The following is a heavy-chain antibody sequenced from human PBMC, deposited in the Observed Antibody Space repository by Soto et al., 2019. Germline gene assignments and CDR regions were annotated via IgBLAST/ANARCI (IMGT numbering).Heavy chain of an antibody. CDR3: AKGTNYCSSGVCSVFDY. J-gene: IGHJ4*02. CDR2: INWNSGNI. V-gene: IGHV3-9*01. Sequence: EVQVAESGGGSVQPGRSLRLSCEASGFSFDEYAMHWVRQVPGKGLEWVSSINWNSGNIGYADSVRARFTISRDNAKNSLYLQMNSLRPEDTALYYCAKGTNYCSSGVCSVFDYWGQGALVTVSS. D-gene: IGHD2-8*01. CDR1: GFSFDEYA.